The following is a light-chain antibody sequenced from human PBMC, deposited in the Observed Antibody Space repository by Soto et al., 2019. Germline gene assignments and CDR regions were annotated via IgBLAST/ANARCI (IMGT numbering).Light chain of an antibody. CDR2: EVS. Sequence: LTQPASVSGSPGQSITISCTGTSSDVGNYNLVSWYQHHPGKAPKLIIYEVSKRPSGVSNRFSGSKSGDTASLTISGLQAEDEADSYSCTYAGSNYVFRTGTKVNVL. V-gene: IGLV2-23*02. J-gene: IGLJ1*01. CDR1: SSDVGNYNL. CDR3: CTYAGSNYV.